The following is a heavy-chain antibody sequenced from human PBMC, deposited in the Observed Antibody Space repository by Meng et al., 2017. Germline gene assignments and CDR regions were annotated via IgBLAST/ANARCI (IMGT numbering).Heavy chain of an antibody. CDR1: GYTFTGYY. J-gene: IGHJ4*02. CDR2: INPNSGGT. D-gene: IGHD3-10*01. CDR3: ARMNYGSGSRRLDY. Sequence: VPLVQSGAEVKKPGASVKVSCKASGYTFTGYYKHGVRQAPGQGLEWMGRINPNSGGTNYAQKFQGRVTMTRDTSISTVYMELSRLRSDDTAVYYCARMNYGSGSRRLDYWGQGTLVTVSS. V-gene: IGHV1-2*06.